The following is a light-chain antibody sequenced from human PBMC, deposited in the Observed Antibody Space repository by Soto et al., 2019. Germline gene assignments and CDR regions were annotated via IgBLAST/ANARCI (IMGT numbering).Light chain of an antibody. CDR2: GAS. CDR3: QQYGSSPIT. V-gene: IGKV3-20*01. CDR1: QSVSSSY. Sequence: EIVLTQSPGTLSLSPRERATLSCGASQSVSSSYLAWYQQKPGQAPRLLISGASSRATGIPARFSGSGSGTDFTLTISRLEPEDFALYYCQQYGSSPITFGQGTRLEIK. J-gene: IGKJ5*01.